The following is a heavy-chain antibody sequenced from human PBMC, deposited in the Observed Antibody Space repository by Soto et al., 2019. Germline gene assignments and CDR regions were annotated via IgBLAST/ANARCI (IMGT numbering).Heavy chain of an antibody. D-gene: IGHD4-17*01. CDR3: AKSTVGWYFDL. V-gene: IGHV3-23*01. J-gene: IGHJ2*01. Sequence: EVQLLESGGGLVQPGGSLRLSCAASGLTFNSYPMNCVRQAPGKGVEGVSGISGSGGSTYHADSVKRRFTISRDNTKNTLYRQMNSLSAEDTAVYYCAKSTVGWYFDLWGRGTLVTVSS. CDR2: ISGSGGST. CDR1: GLTFNSYP.